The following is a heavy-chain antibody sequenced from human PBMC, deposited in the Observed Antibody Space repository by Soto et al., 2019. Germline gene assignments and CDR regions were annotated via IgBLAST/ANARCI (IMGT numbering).Heavy chain of an antibody. CDR2: IHHSGGT. CDR3: VRNGYYSLDY. Sequence: QVQLQESGPGLVKPSGTLSLTCAVSGDSISSHDWWSWVRQPPNKGLEWIAEIHHSGGTNYNPSLMSRATISVDNSKSQFSLKLISATAADTAVYYCVRNGYYSLDYWGQGTLVSVSS. CDR1: GDSISSHDW. D-gene: IGHD3-3*01. V-gene: IGHV4-4*02. J-gene: IGHJ4*02.